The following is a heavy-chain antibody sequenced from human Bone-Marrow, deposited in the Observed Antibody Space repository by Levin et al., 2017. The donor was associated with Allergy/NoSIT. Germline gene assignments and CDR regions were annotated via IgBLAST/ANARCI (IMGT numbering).Heavy chain of an antibody. Sequence: ASVKVSCKPSGYTFTSYNVYWVRQAPGQGLEWMGYINPNSGNTGYAQKFQGRVSMTRNSSISTAYMELSGLQSEDTAIYYCSRGDCYSGSCYGPDWLDPWGQETQVTVCS. CDR3: SRGDCYSGSCYGPDWLDP. D-gene: IGHD2/OR15-2a*01. J-gene: IGHJ5*02. CDR1: GYTFTSYN. V-gene: IGHV1-8*01. CDR2: INPNSGNT.